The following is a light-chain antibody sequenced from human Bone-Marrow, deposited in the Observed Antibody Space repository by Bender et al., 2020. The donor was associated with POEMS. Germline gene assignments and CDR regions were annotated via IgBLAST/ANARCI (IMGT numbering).Light chain of an antibody. CDR3: SSYARHRVLL. CDR1: SSDVGTYNL. V-gene: IGLV2-23*02. CDR2: EVS. J-gene: IGLJ2*01. Sequence: QSALTQPASVSGSPGQSITFSCTGTSSDVGTYNLVSWYQHLPGKVPKLLIYEVSKRPSGVSDRFSGSKSGNTASLTISGLQAEDEADYYCSSYARHRVLLFGGGTKLSVL.